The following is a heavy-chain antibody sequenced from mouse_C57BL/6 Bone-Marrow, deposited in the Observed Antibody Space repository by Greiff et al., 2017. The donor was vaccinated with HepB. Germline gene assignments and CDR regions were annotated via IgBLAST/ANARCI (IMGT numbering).Heavy chain of an antibody. CDR1: GFNIKDYY. J-gene: IGHJ4*01. Sequence: VQLQQSGAELVKPGASVKLSCTASGFNIKDYYMHWVKQRTEQGLEWIGRIDPEDGETKYAPKFQGKATITADTSTNTAYLQLSSLTSEDTAVDYCARSRDGYYAYYAMDYWGQGTSVTVSS. CDR3: ARSRDGYYAYYAMDY. CDR2: IDPEDGET. V-gene: IGHV14-2*01. D-gene: IGHD2-3*01.